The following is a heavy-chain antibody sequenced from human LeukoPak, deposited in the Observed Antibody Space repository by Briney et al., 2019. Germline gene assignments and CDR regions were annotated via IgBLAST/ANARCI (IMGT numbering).Heavy chain of an antibody. V-gene: IGHV3-7*01. Sequence: GGSLRLSCAASGFTFSTYWMSWVHQAPGKGLELVANIQQDGSEKYYVDSVKGRFTISRDNAKNSLYLQMNSLRAEDTAVYYCARDKIVGATHFAYWGQGTLVTVSS. CDR1: GFTFSTYW. CDR3: ARDKIVGATHFAY. D-gene: IGHD1-26*01. CDR2: IQQDGSEK. J-gene: IGHJ4*02.